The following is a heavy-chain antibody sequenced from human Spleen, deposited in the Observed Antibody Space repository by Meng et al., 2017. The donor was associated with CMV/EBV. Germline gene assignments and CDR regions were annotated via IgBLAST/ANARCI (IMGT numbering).Heavy chain of an antibody. Sequence: SGFTFSNYAMSWVRQAPGKGLEWVSGISGTGGSTYYADSVKGRFSISRDNSKDTLFLQMNSLRAEDTALYYCAKRRDYGVNSGHFDYWGQGTLVTVSS. CDR1: GFTFSNYA. V-gene: IGHV3-23*01. CDR3: AKRRDYGVNSGHFDY. J-gene: IGHJ4*02. D-gene: IGHD4-23*01. CDR2: ISGTGGST.